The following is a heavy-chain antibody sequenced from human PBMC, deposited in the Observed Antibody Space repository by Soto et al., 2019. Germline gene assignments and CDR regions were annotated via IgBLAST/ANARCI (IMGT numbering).Heavy chain of an antibody. CDR1: GGTFSSYA. J-gene: IGHJ4*02. Sequence: GASVKVSCKASGGTFSSYAISWVRQAPGQGLEWMGGIIPIFGTANYAQKFQGRVTITADESTSTAYMELSSLRSEDTAVYYCALTLDSVYGDRYYFDYWGQGTLVTVSS. V-gene: IGHV1-69*13. D-gene: IGHD3-9*01. CDR3: ALTLDSVYGDRYYFDY. CDR2: IIPIFGTA.